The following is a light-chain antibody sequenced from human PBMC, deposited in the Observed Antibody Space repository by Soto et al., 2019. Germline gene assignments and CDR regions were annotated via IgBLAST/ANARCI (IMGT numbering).Light chain of an antibody. CDR2: DVS. J-gene: IGKJ1*01. Sequence: DIQMTQSPSTLSASVGDTVTITCRASQSIDIWLAWYQQKPGKAPKLLISDVSTLQSGAPSRFSGSGSGTEFTLTIRSLQPDDFATYYCQQYETYWTFGQGTKVEIK. CDR3: QQYETYWT. CDR1: QSIDIW. V-gene: IGKV1-5*01.